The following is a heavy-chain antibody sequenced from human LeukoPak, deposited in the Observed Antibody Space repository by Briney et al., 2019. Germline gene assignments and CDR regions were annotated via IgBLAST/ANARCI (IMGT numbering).Heavy chain of an antibody. CDR3: AKPDSSSWYPEYFQH. D-gene: IGHD6-13*01. CDR1: GFTFSSYA. CDR2: ISGSGGST. J-gene: IGHJ1*01. Sequence: PGGSLRLSCAASGFTFSSYAMSWVRQAPGKGLEWVSAISGSGGSTYYADSVKGRFTISRDNSKNTLYLQMNSLRAEDTAVYYCAKPDSSSWYPEYFQHWGQGTLVTASS. V-gene: IGHV3-23*01.